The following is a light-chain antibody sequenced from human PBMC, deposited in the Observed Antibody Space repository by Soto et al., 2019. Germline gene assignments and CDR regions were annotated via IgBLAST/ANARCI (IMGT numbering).Light chain of an antibody. V-gene: IGKV3-20*01. Sequence: EIVLTQSPGTLSLSAGEGVTLSCRASQSVTNSYVAWYQQKPGQAPRLLIYDAATRATGIPDRFSGSGSGTDFTLTISRLEPEDFAVYYCQQYGSSGTFGQGTEVDIK. CDR3: QQYGSSGT. CDR2: DAA. J-gene: IGKJ1*01. CDR1: QSVTNSY.